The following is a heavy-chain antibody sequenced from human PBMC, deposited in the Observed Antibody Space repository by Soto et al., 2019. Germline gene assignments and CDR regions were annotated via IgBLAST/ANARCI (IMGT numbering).Heavy chain of an antibody. CDR1: GYTFTSYG. Sequence: QVQLVQSGAEVKKPGASVKVSCKASGYTFTSYGISWVRQAPGQGLEWMGWISAYNGNTNYAQKLQGRVTMTTDTSTSTAYMELRSLRSDDTAVYYCATAAAGTWWAVADNLGGMDVWGQGTTVTVSS. CDR3: ATAAAGTWWAVADNLGGMDV. V-gene: IGHV1-18*04. J-gene: IGHJ6*02. CDR2: ISAYNGNT. D-gene: IGHD6-13*01.